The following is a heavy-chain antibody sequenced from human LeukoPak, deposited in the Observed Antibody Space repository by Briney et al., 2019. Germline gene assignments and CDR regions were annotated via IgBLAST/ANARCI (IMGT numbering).Heavy chain of an antibody. Sequence: GGSLRLSCAASGFTFSDCSMNWVRQAPGKGLEWVASISSSSPYIYYTDSVKGRFTISRDNAKNSLYLQMNSLRAEDTAVYYCARLYSRVGPFDYWGQGTLVTVSS. CDR1: GFTFSDCS. J-gene: IGHJ4*02. D-gene: IGHD5-18*01. CDR2: ISSSSPYI. CDR3: ARLYSRVGPFDY. V-gene: IGHV3-21*01.